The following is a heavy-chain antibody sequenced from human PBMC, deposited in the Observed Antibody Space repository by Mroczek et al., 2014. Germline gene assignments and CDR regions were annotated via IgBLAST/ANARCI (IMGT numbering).Heavy chain of an antibody. CDR2: INPNSGGT. CDR3: ARVGGAAVAGGDNDY. D-gene: IGHD6-19*01. CDR1: GYTFTGYY. J-gene: IGHJ4*02. Sequence: QVQLVQSGAEVKKPGASVKVSCKASGYTFTGYYMHWVRQAPGQGLEWMGWINPNSGGTNYAQKFQGRVTMTRDTSISTAYMELSRLRSDDTAVYYCARVGGAAVAGGDNDYWGQGTLVTVSS. V-gene: IGHV1-2*02.